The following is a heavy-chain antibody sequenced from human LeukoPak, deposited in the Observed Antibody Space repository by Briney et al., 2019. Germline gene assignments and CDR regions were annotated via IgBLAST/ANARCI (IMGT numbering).Heavy chain of an antibody. J-gene: IGHJ4*02. D-gene: IGHD5-18*01. V-gene: IGHV1-3*01. CDR1: GYTFTSYA. CDR3: ARDSEDTAMVYFDY. Sequence: GASVKVSCKASGYTFTSYAMHWVRQAPGQRLEWMGWVNAGNGNTKYSQKFQGRVTITRDTSASTAYMELSSLRSEDTAVYYCARDSEDTAMVYFDYWGQGTLVTVSS. CDR2: VNAGNGNT.